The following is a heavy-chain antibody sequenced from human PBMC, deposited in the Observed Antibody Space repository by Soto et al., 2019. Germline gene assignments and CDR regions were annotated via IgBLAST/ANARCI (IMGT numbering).Heavy chain of an antibody. V-gene: IGHV4-34*01. CDR2: INHSGST. CDR3: VRDPRIAATKKRYWYFDL. J-gene: IGHJ2*01. CDR1: GGSFSGYY. D-gene: IGHD6-13*01. Sequence: QVQLQQWGAGLLKPSETLSLTCAVYGGSFSGYYWNWIRQPPGKGLEWIGEINHSGSTNYNPSLRSPVTISIETTKNQFSLKLSSVSAADTAVYYCVRDPRIAATKKRYWYFDLWGCGTLVTVSS.